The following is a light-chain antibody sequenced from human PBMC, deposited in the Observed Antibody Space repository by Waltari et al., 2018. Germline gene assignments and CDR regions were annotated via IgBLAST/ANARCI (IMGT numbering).Light chain of an antibody. V-gene: IGKV1-5*03. Sequence: DIQVTQSPSTLSASVGDRVTITCRASHTISSGLAWYQQKPGKAPKLLIYKASFLESGVPSRFSGSGSGTEFTLTISSLQPDEFATYYCQVFETFGQGTKLEIK. CDR1: HTISSG. J-gene: IGKJ2*01. CDR3: QVFET. CDR2: KAS.